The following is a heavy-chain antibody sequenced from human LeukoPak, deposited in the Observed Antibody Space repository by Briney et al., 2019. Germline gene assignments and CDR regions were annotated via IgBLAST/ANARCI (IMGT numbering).Heavy chain of an antibody. Sequence: PGGSLRLSCAASGFIFSNYNMDWVRQAPGKGLEWVSSISTSSSYIYYADSVKGRFTISRDNAKNSLYLQMNSLRAEDTAVYYCARGRATVVTTLDYWGQGTLVTVSS. D-gene: IGHD4-23*01. CDR1: GFIFSNYN. CDR2: ISTSSSYI. CDR3: ARGRATVVTTLDY. J-gene: IGHJ4*02. V-gene: IGHV3-21*01.